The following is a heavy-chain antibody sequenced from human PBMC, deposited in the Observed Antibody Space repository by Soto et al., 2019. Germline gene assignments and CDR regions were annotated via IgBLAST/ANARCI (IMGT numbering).Heavy chain of an antibody. CDR3: AKAGVPRVYYDFWSGLDYFDY. J-gene: IGHJ4*02. D-gene: IGHD3-3*01. V-gene: IGHV3-9*01. CDR2: ISWNSGSI. Sequence: GGSLRLSCAASGFTFDDYAMHWVRQAPGKGLEWVSGISWNSGSIGYADSVKGRFTISRDNAKNSLYLQMNSLRAEDTALYYCAKAGVPRVYYDFWSGLDYFDYWGQGTLVTVSS. CDR1: GFTFDDYA.